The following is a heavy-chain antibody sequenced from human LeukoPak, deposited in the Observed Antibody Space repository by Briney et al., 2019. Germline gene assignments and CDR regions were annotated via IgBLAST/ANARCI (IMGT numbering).Heavy chain of an antibody. CDR2: MNPNSGNT. J-gene: IGHJ4*02. D-gene: IGHD3-10*01. V-gene: IGHV1-8*01. Sequence: GASVKVSCKASGYIFSNYDINWVRQATGQGLEWMGWMNPNSGNTGYAQKFQGRVTMTRNTSISTAYMELSSLTSEDTALYYCARTKMVRGKPIDYWGQGTLVTVSS. CDR1: GYIFSNYD. CDR3: ARTKMVRGKPIDY.